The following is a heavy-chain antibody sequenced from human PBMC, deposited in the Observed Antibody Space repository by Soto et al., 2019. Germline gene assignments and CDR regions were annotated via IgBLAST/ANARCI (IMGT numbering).Heavy chain of an antibody. CDR1: GFTFSSYN. CDR3: AREVGTFYYHYGMDV. V-gene: IGHV3-30-3*01. D-gene: IGHD2-21*02. CDR2: ISFDGSNK. J-gene: IGHJ6*02. Sequence: QVQLVESGGGVVQPGRSLRLSCAASGFTFSSYNMEWVRQAPGKGREWVTVISFDGSNKYYADSVQGRFTISRDNSNNTVYLEMNSLKPEDTAVYYCAREVGTFYYHYGMDVWGQGTTVTV.